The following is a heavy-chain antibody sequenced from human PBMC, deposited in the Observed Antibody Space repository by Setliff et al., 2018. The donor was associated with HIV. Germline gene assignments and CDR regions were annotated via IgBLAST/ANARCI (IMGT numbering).Heavy chain of an antibody. D-gene: IGHD5-12*01. Sequence: ASVTVSCKASGYTFTGYYTHWVRQAPGQGLEWMGRINPNSGGTKYAQKFQGRVTMTRDTSISTAYMELSRLISDDTAVYYCARESRDIVATSPLDYWGQGTLVTVSS. CDR2: INPNSGGT. CDR3: ARESRDIVATSPLDY. CDR1: GYTFTGYY. V-gene: IGHV1-2*06. J-gene: IGHJ4*02.